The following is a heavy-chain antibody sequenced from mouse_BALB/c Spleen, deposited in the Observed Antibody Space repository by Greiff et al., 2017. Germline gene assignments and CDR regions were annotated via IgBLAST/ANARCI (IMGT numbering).Heavy chain of an antibody. J-gene: IGHJ1*01. CDR2: ISSGGSYT. CDR1: GFTFSSYG. V-gene: IGHV5-6*01. Sequence: VQLVESGGDLVKPGGSLKLSCAASGFTFSSYGMSWVRQTPDKRLEWVATISSGGSYTYYPDSVKGRFTISRDNAKNTLYLQMSSLKSEDTAMYYCARQDSSYWYFDVWGAGTTVTVSS. CDR3: ARQDSSYWYFDV.